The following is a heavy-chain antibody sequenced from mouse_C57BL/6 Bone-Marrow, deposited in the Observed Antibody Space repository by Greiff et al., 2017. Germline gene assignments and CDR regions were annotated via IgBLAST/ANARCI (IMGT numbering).Heavy chain of an antibody. CDR2: IRNKANGYTT. V-gene: IGHV7-3*01. D-gene: IGHD1-1*01. J-gene: IGHJ2*01. Sequence: EVHLVESGGGLVQPGGSLSLSCAASGFTFTDYYMSWVRQPPGKALEWLGFIRNKANGYTTEYSASVKGRFTISRDNSQSILYLQMNALRAEDSATYYCARDYGSSSYYFDYWGQGTTLTVSS. CDR1: GFTFTDYY. CDR3: ARDYGSSSYYFDY.